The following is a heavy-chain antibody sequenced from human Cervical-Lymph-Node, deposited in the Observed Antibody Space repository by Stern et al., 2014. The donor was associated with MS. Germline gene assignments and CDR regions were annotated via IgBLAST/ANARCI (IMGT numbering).Heavy chain of an antibody. V-gene: IGHV1-46*01. CDR1: GYSFPTQH. CDR2: INPSSGTT. D-gene: IGHD3-22*01. CDR3: AFDSNASYYFDS. Sequence: VQLEESGAEVRKPGASGKGSCKASGYSFPTQHMHWVRQVPGHGLAWIGLINPSSGTTNYAQNFQDRLTMTRDKSTSTVYMALSSLTSDDTAVYYCAFDSNASYYFDSWGQGALVTVSS. J-gene: IGHJ4*02.